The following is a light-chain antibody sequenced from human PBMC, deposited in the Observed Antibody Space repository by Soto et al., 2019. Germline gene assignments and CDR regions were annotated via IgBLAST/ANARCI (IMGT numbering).Light chain of an antibody. J-gene: IGLJ1*01. Sequence: QSVLTQPASVSGSPGQSITISCTGTSSDVGGYDYVSWYQLHPGKAPKLMVFEVSNRPSGVSYRFSGSKSGNTASLTIFGLQAKDEADYFCSSYSTSTAYLFGTGTKLTVL. CDR3: SSYSTSTAYL. CDR2: EVS. CDR1: SSDVGGYDY. V-gene: IGLV2-14*01.